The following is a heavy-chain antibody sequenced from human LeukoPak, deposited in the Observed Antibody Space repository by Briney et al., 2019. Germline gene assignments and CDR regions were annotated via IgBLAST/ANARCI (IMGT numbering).Heavy chain of an antibody. CDR2: VSASGTRT. V-gene: IGHV3-23*01. CDR1: GFTFSNYA. J-gene: IGHJ4*02. D-gene: IGHD3-3*01. CDR3: AKAPFGAAQYYFDY. Sequence: GGSLRLSCVASGFTFSNYAMSWVRQAPGKGLEWVSGVSASGTRTYHADSVKGRFTISRDNSKSTLYLQMNSLRGDDTAIYYCAKAPFGAAQYYFDYWGQGTLVPVSS.